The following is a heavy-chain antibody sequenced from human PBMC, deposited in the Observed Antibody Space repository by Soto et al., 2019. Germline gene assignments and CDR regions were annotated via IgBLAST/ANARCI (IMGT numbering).Heavy chain of an antibody. J-gene: IGHJ4*02. CDR2: INHSGST. V-gene: IGHV4-34*01. Sequence: QVQLQQWGAGLLKPSENLSLTCAVYGGSFSGYYWTWIRQPPGTGLEWIGEINHSGSTNYNPSLKSRVTISVDTSKNQFSLKPTSVTAADTAVYYCARDKITGLFDYWGQGTLVTVSS. CDR1: GGSFSGYY. D-gene: IGHD2-8*02. CDR3: ARDKITGLFDY.